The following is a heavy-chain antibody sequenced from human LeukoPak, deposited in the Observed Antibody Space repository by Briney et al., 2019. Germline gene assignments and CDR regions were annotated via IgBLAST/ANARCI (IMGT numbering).Heavy chain of an antibody. CDR1: RDTFSSYT. CDR2: IIPILGIA. V-gene: IGHV1-69*10. Sequence: SVKDSRKPSRDTFSSYTICSVRQAPEQGLEWMGQIIPILGIANYAQKLQGRVTMTTDTSTSTAYMELRSLRSEDTAVYYCARGEYYDSSGSHYYYYGMDVWGQGTTVTVSS. J-gene: IGHJ6*02. D-gene: IGHD3-22*01. CDR3: ARGEYYDSSGSHYYYYGMDV.